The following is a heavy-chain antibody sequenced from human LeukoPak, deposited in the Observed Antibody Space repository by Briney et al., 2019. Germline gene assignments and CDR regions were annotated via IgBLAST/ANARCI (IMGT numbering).Heavy chain of an antibody. CDR1: GGSISSSSYY. Sequence: SSETLSLTCTVSGGSISSSSYYWGWIRQPPGKGLEWIGSIYYSGSTYYNPSLKSRVTISVDTSKNQFSLKLSSVTAADTAVYYCARGLGYYDSSGYGDYWGQGTLVTVSS. CDR3: ARGLGYYDSSGYGDY. CDR2: IYYSGST. V-gene: IGHV4-39*01. J-gene: IGHJ4*02. D-gene: IGHD3-22*01.